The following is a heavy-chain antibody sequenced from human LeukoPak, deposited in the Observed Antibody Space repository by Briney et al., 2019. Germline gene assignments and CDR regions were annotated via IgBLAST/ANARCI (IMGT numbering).Heavy chain of an antibody. CDR3: ARALPRYSSGWYVNY. J-gene: IGHJ4*02. CDR1: GGSFSGYY. Sequence: SETLSLTCAVYGGSFSGYYWSWIRQPPGKGLEGIGEINHSGSTNYNPSLKSRVTISVDTSKNQFSLKLSSVTAADTAVYYCARALPRYSSGWYVNYWGQGTLVTVSS. V-gene: IGHV4-34*01. D-gene: IGHD6-19*01. CDR2: INHSGST.